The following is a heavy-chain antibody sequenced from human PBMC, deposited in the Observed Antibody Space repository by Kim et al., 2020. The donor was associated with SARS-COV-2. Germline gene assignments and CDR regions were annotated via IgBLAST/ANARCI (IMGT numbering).Heavy chain of an antibody. J-gene: IGHJ6*01. V-gene: IGHV4-38-2*02. D-gene: IGHD5-18*01. Sequence: SETLSLTCTVSGYSISSGYYWGWIRQPPGKGLEWIGSIYHSGSTYYNPSLKSRVTISVDTSKNQFSLQLSSVTAADTAVYFCARDRSTAIFLASYYFG. CDR3: ARDRSTAIFLASYYFG. CDR2: IYHSGST. CDR1: GYSISSGYY.